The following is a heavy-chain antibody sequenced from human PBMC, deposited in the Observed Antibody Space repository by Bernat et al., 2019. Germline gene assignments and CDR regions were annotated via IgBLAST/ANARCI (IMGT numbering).Heavy chain of an antibody. D-gene: IGHD4-23*01. CDR2: FDPEDGET. CDR3: AGELQRWLDGAMFKRGVGDAFDI. CDR1: GYTLTELS. J-gene: IGHJ3*02. Sequence: QVQLVQSGAEVKKPGASVKVSCKVSGYTLTELSMHWVRQAPGKGLEWMGGFDPEDGETIYAQKFQGRVTMTRDTSTSTVYMKLSSLRSEDTAVYYCAGELQRWLDGAMFKRGVGDAFDIWGQGTMVTVSS. V-gene: IGHV1-24*01.